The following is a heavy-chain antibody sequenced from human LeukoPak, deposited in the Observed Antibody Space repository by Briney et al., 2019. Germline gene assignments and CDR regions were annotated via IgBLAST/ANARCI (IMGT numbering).Heavy chain of an antibody. J-gene: IGHJ6*03. D-gene: IGHD3-3*01. CDR3: ARRVTIIYYMDL. V-gene: IGHV4-34*01. CDR1: DGSFSGCY. CDR2: INDSGGT. Sequence: PSETLSLTCAVFDGSFSGCYWTWIRQFPGRGLEWIGEINDSGGTNYSPSLKSRVTISVDPSKNQFSMKLRSVTAADTAVYYCARRVTIIYYMDLWGKGTTVTVSS.